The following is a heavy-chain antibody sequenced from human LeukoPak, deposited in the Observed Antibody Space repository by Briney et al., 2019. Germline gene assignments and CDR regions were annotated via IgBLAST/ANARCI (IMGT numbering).Heavy chain of an antibody. D-gene: IGHD3-10*02. J-gene: IGHJ6*04. V-gene: IGHV3-48*03. Sequence: GGSLRLSCEASGFTFSSYEMNWVRQAPGKGLEWVSYISGSGSTIYYADSVKGRFTISRDNAKNSLYLQMNSLRAEDTAVYYCAELGITMIGGVWGKGTTVTISS. CDR3: AELGITMIGGV. CDR1: GFTFSSYE. CDR2: ISGSGSTI.